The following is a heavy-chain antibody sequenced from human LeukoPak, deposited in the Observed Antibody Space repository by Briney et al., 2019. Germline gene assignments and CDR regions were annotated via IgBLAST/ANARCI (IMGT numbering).Heavy chain of an antibody. CDR3: ARSLWPQSPTPNY. CDR2: ISPNSGDT. V-gene: IGHV1-2*02. J-gene: IGHJ4*02. D-gene: IGHD2-21*01. Sequence: GASVKVSCKGSGYIFTGYYMHWMRQAPGQGLEWMGWISPNSGDTNYAQRFQGRVTMTRDTSISTAYMELSRLRSDDTAIYYCARSLWPQSPTPNYWGQGTLVTVSS. CDR1: GYIFTGYY.